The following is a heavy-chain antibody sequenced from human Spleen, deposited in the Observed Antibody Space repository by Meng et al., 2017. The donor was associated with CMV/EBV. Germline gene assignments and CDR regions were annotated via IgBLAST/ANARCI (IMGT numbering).Heavy chain of an antibody. V-gene: IGHV3-7*01. J-gene: IGHJ4*02. Sequence: VGSLRLSCAASGFTFSSHWMSWVRQAPGKGLEWVANIKQDGSEKYYVDAVKGRFIISRDDAENSLYLQMSSLRAEDTAIYYCARTDYYDSGGPLWGRGTLVTVSS. D-gene: IGHD3-22*01. CDR3: ARTDYYDSGGPL. CDR2: IKQDGSEK. CDR1: GFTFSSHW.